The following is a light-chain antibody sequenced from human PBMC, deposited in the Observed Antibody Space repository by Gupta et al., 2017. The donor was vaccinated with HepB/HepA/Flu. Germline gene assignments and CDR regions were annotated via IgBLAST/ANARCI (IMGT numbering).Light chain of an antibody. CDR1: QSVSSSY. Sequence: EIVLTQSPGTLSLSPGERATLSCRASQSVSSSYLAWYQQKPGQAPRFLIYGASSRATGIPDRFSGRGSGTDFTLTISRLEPEDFAVYYCQQYGSSRFTFGPGTKVDIK. V-gene: IGKV3-20*01. CDR3: QQYGSSRFT. CDR2: GAS. J-gene: IGKJ3*01.